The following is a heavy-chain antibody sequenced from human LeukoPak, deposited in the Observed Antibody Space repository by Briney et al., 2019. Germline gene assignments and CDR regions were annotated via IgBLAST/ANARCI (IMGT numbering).Heavy chain of an antibody. D-gene: IGHD3-9*01. Sequence: GGSLRLSCVASGFTFSSYWMHWVRQDPRKGLVWVSRINGDGRNINYADSVRGRFTISRDNAKNTLYLQMNTLRVENTAVYYCTRDLMDYDVSTGLHHYYMDVWGQGTTVTVSS. J-gene: IGHJ6*02. V-gene: IGHV3-74*01. CDR2: INGDGRNI. CDR3: TRDLMDYDVSTGLHHYYMDV. CDR1: GFTFSSYW.